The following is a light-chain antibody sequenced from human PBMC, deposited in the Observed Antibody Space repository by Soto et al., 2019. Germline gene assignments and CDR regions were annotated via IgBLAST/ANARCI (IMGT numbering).Light chain of an antibody. CDR1: QSVTSSH. Sequence: EIVLTQTPGTLSLSPGERATLSCRASQSVTSSHLAWYQQKPGQAPRLLIYGASTRATGIPDRFSGSGSDTDFSLTIRRLEPEDFAMYYCLLYFSPDRYTFGPGTKVQIQ. CDR2: GAS. J-gene: IGKJ2*01. CDR3: LLYFSPDRYT. V-gene: IGKV3-20*01.